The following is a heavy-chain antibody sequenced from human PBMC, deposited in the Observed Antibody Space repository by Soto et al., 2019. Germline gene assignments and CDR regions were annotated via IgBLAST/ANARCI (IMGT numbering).Heavy chain of an antibody. Sequence: ASVKVSCKASGYTFTGYYMHWVRHAPGQGLEWMGWINPNSGGTNYAQKFQGRVTMTRDTSISTAYMELSRLRSDDTAVYYCATGPRDCSSTSCHWGGYYYYYYGMDVWGQGTTVTVSS. J-gene: IGHJ6*02. CDR2: INPNSGGT. CDR3: ATGPRDCSSTSCHWGGYYYYYYGMDV. CDR1: GYTFTGYY. V-gene: IGHV1-2*02. D-gene: IGHD2-2*01.